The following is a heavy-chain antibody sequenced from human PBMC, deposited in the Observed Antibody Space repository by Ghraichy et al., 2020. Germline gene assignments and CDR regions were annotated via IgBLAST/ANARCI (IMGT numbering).Heavy chain of an antibody. CDR1: GFTLSDSW. CDR2: IKSIADGGTT. D-gene: IGHD2-15*01. CDR3: IYLGFCSGGTCYPDY. V-gene: IGHV3-15*01. J-gene: IGHJ4*02. Sequence: GGSLRLSCAASGFTLSDSWMSWVRQAPGKGLEWVGRIKSIADGGTTDYGAPMKGRFTISTDDSRNTMYLKMNSLKTEDTGVYYCIYLGFCSGGTCYPDYWGKGTMVTVSS.